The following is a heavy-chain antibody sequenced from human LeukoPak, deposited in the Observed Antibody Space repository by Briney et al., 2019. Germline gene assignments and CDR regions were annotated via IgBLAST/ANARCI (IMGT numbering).Heavy chain of an antibody. CDR2: ISQSENT. J-gene: IGHJ5*02. CDR3: ARGEFRYFDWLVYNWFDP. D-gene: IGHD3-9*01. CDR1: IGSIGPYY. Sequence: SETLSLTCTISIGSIGPYYWSWIRQPPGKGLEWIGHISQSENTNYNPSLESRVSISLDTSKNQFSLKLSSVTAADTAVYYCARGEFRYFDWLVYNWFDPWGQGTLVTVSS. V-gene: IGHV4-59*12.